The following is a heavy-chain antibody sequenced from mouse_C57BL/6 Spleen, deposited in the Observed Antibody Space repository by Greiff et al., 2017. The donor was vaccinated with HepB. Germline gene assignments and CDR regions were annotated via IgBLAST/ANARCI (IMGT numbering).Heavy chain of an antibody. D-gene: IGHD1-1*01. V-gene: IGHV1-78*01. CDR3: ARSTVVADYFDY. Sequence: VQLQQSAAELVKPGASVKISCKVSGYTFTDHTIHWMQQRPEQGLEWIGYIYPSDGSTKYNEKFKGKATLTADKASSTAYMQLNSLTSEDSAFYVCARSTVVADYFDYWGQGTTLTVSS. CDR2: IYPSDGST. CDR1: GYTFTDHT. J-gene: IGHJ2*01.